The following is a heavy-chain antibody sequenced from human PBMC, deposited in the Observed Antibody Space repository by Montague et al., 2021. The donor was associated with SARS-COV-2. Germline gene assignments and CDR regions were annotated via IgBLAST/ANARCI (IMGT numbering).Heavy chain of an antibody. CDR1: GGSISGYY. D-gene: IGHD3-10*01. J-gene: IGHJ6*02. CDR2: SNHSGST. Sequence: SETLSLTCAVYGGSISGYYWSWIRQPPGKGLEWIGESNHSGSTNYNPSLKSRVTISVDTSKNQFSLKLSSVTAADTDVYYCAVNYGSGSYSTYYYGMDVWGQGTTVTVSS. V-gene: IGHV4-34*01. CDR3: AVNYGSGSYSTYYYGMDV.